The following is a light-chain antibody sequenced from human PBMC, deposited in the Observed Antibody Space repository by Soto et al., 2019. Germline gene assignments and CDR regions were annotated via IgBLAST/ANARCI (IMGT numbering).Light chain of an antibody. CDR2: GAS. Sequence: PGERVSLSCMSSQSVSSSYLTWYHQRPGQAPRLLIYGASTRATGIPARFSGSGSGTDFTLTISSLQPEDFAVYYCQQYGSSPLTFGGGTKVDIK. CDR3: QQYGSSPLT. V-gene: IGKV3-20*01. J-gene: IGKJ4*01. CDR1: QSVSSSY.